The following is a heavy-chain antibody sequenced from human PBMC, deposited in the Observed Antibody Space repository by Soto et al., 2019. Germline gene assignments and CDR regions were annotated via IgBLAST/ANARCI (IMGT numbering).Heavy chain of an antibody. CDR2: IYWDDDK. V-gene: IGHV2-5*02. J-gene: IGHJ2*01. CDR1: GFSLSTSGVG. Sequence: QITLKESGPTLVKPTQTLTLTCTFSGFSLSTSGVGVGWIRQPPGKALEWLALIYWDDDKRYSPSLKSRLTITKDTSKSQVVLTMTNMDPVDTATYYCAHSHILTAGGYFDLWGRGTLVTVSS. D-gene: IGHD3-9*01. CDR3: AHSHILTAGGYFDL.